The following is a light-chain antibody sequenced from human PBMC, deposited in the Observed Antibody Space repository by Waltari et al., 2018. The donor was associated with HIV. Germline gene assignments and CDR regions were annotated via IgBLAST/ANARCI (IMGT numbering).Light chain of an antibody. CDR2: SAS. J-gene: IGKJ1*01. V-gene: IGKV3-20*01. CDR3: QRYGRSRT. CDR1: QSVSSTS. Sequence: IVLTQSPGNLSLSPGEKATLSCRASQSVSSTSLAWYQQKPGQSPRLLIYSASTRANGIPDRFSGSGSGTDFSLTISRLEPKDFAVYYCQRYGRSRTFGQGPKVEIK.